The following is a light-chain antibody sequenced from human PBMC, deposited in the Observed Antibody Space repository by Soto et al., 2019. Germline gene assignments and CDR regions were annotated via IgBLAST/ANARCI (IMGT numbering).Light chain of an antibody. V-gene: IGLV3-21*04. CDR1: NIGSKS. Sequence: SSVLTQPPSVSMAPGQTATITCGGNNIGSKSVHWYQQRPGQAPVVVIYYNTDRPSGISGRFSGFSSGDTATLTISRVEAGDEADYYCQVWDSSRDQYVFGSGTKVTVL. CDR3: QVWDSSRDQYV. J-gene: IGLJ1*01. CDR2: YNT.